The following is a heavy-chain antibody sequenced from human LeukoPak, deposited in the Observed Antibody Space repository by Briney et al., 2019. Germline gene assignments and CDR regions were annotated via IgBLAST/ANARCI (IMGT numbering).Heavy chain of an antibody. V-gene: IGHV3-7*04. CDR2: IKQDGSEK. Sequence: GGSLRLSCAASGFTFSSYWMSWVRQAPGKGLEWVANIKQDGSEKYYVGSVKGRFTISRDNAKNSLYLQMNSLRAEDTAVYYCARVRGYSSSHYWGQGTLVTVSS. D-gene: IGHD6-13*01. J-gene: IGHJ4*02. CDR1: GFTFSSYW. CDR3: ARVRGYSSSHY.